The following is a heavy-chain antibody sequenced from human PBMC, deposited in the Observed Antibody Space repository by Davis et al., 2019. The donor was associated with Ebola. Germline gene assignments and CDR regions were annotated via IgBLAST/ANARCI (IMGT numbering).Heavy chain of an antibody. Sequence: GESLKISCAASGFIFSSYAMSWVRQAPGKGLAWVSSITGSGGSTYYADSVKGRFTISRDNAKNSLYLQMNSLRDEDTAVYYCARHDYGGNSPIDYWGQGTLVTVSS. CDR3: ARHDYGGNSPIDY. CDR1: GFIFSSYA. V-gene: IGHV3-23*01. CDR2: ITGSGGST. D-gene: IGHD4-23*01. J-gene: IGHJ4*02.